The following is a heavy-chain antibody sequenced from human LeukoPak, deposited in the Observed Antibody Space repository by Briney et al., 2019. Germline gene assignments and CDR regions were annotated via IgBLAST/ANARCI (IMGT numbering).Heavy chain of an antibody. V-gene: IGHV3-48*04. CDR2: ISSSCSTI. D-gene: IGHD6-13*01. CDR1: GFTFRSYR. Sequence: GGSLRLSCAASGFTFRSYRMNWVRQAPGKGLEWVSYISSSCSTIYYADSVKGRFTISRDNAKNSLYLQMNSLRAEDTAVYYCARDNFEAAVFSAYYYYMDVWGKGTTVTVSS. J-gene: IGHJ6*03. CDR3: ARDNFEAAVFSAYYYYMDV.